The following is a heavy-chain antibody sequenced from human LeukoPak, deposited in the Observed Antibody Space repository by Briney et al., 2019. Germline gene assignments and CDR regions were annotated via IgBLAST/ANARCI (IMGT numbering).Heavy chain of an antibody. CDR1: GGSISSGDYY. V-gene: IGHV4-30-4*01. Sequence: PSETLSLTRTVSGGSISSGDYYWSWIRQPPGKGLEWIGYIYYSGSTYYNPSLKSRVTISVDTSKNQFSLKLSSVTAADTAVYYCARGAGEWELNGFDYWGQGTLVTVSS. J-gene: IGHJ4*02. D-gene: IGHD1-26*01. CDR2: IYYSGST. CDR3: ARGAGEWELNGFDY.